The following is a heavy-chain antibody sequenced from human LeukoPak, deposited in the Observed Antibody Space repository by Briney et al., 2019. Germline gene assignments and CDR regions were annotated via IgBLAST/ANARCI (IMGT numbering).Heavy chain of an antibody. D-gene: IGHD3-10*01. V-gene: IGHV4-59*08. CDR1: AGSIKRNF. Sequence: SERVTLKITVVAGSIKRNFWSWIRQPPGKGLEWIGHIYSSGSTTYTPSLQGRVTISLDTSKNQFSLKLSSVTAADTAVYYCARHYDSGSYPLDFWGQGTLVTVSS. J-gene: IGHJ4*02. CDR2: IYSSGST. CDR3: ARHYDSGSYPLDF.